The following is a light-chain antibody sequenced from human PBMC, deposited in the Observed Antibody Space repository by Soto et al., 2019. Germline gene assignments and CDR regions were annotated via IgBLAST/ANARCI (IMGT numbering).Light chain of an antibody. Sequence: QSALTQPRSVSGSPGQSVTISCTGTSSDVGGYNYVSWYQQHPGKAPKLMIYDVSKWPSGVPDRFSGSKSGNTASLTISGLQAEDEADYYCCSCAGTSTNVVFGGGTKATVL. CDR3: CSCAGTSTNVV. V-gene: IGLV2-11*01. CDR2: DVS. J-gene: IGLJ2*01. CDR1: SSDVGGYNY.